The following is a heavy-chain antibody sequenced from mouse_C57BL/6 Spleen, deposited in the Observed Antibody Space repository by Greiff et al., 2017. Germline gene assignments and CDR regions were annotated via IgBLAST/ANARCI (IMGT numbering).Heavy chain of an antibody. CDR3: ARRTYPPRAMDY. J-gene: IGHJ4*01. D-gene: IGHD5-1*01. CDR1: GYTFTSYW. Sequence: QVQLQQPGAELVKPGASVKMSCKASGYTFTSYWITWVKQRPGQGLEWIGDIYPGSGSTNYNEKFKSKATLTVDTSSSTAYMQLSSLTSEGSAVYYCARRTYPPRAMDYWGQGTSVTVSS. CDR2: IYPGSGST. V-gene: IGHV1-55*01.